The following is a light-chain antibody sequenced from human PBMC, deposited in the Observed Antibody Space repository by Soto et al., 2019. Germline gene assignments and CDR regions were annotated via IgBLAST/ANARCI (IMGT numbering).Light chain of an antibody. CDR3: QQSGSYPHT. V-gene: IGKV1-5*01. Sequence: EIPMTQSPSTLSLSIGERVTNTCRASQSISGYLAWSQQKPGKAPRLLIYAASTMETGVPARFSGSGSGTDFTLTISSLQPEDFATYYCQQSGSYPHTFGEGTKVDIK. CDR2: AAS. CDR1: QSISGY. J-gene: IGKJ4*02.